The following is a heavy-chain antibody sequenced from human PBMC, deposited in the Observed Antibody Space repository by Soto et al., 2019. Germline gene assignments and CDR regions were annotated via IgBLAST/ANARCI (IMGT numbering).Heavy chain of an antibody. Sequence: ASVKVSCKASGGTFSSYTISWVRQAPGQGLEWMGRIIPILGIANYAQKFQGRVTITADKSTSTAYMELSSLRSEDTAVYYCARRKSYGSGLDAFDIWGQGTMVTVSS. CDR1: GGTFSSYT. J-gene: IGHJ3*02. CDR2: IIPILGIA. CDR3: ARRKSYGSGLDAFDI. D-gene: IGHD3-10*01. V-gene: IGHV1-69*02.